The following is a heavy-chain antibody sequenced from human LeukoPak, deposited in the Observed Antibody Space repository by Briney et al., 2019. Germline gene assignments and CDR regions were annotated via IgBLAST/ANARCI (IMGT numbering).Heavy chain of an antibody. Sequence: GGSLRLSCAASGFTFSDYYMHWVRQAPGKGLVWVSHINGVESSSSTNYADAVKGRFTISRDNAKNTLYLQMNSLRVDDTAVYYCGRGEVPAAVDSWGQGTLVTVSS. J-gene: IGHJ5*01. CDR3: GRGEVPAAVDS. V-gene: IGHV3-74*01. CDR1: GFTFSDYY. D-gene: IGHD2-2*01. CDR2: INGVESSSST.